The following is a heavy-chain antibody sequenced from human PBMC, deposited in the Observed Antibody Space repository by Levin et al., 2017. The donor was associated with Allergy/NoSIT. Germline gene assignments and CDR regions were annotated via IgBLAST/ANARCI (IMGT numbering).Heavy chain of an antibody. CDR1: GFTFGDYA. D-gene: IGHD2-15*01. J-gene: IGHJ4*02. Sequence: PGGSLRLSCTASGFTFGDYAMSWFRQAPGKGLEWVGFIRSKAYGGTTEYAASVKGRFTISRDDSKSIAYLQMNSLKTEDTAVYYCTRRIVVVAATFFDYWGQGTLVTVSS. CDR2: IRSKAYGGTT. CDR3: TRRIVVVAATFFDY. V-gene: IGHV3-49*03.